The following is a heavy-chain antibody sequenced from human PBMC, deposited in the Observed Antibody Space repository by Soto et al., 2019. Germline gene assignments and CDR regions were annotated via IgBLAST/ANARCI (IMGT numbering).Heavy chain of an antibody. V-gene: IGHV5-51*01. Sequence: GESLKISCKASGYSFAGYWIGWVRQMPGKGLEWMGIIYPGDSDTKYSPSLQGQVTISADTSISTAYLQWTSLKASDTAVYYCVRKAATHYYYGMDVWGQGTTVTVSS. D-gene: IGHD2-15*01. CDR3: VRKAATHYYYGMDV. CDR2: IYPGDSDT. J-gene: IGHJ6*02. CDR1: GYSFAGYW.